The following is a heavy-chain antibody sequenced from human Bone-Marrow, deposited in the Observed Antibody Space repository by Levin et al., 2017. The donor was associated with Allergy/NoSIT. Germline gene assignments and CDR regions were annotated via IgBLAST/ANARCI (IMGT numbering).Heavy chain of an antibody. V-gene: IGHV3-30*18. CDR2: VSYDGSHK. J-gene: IGHJ4*02. CDR3: AKDSGCGSGDCYHTPGFDY. CDR1: GFTINNYG. D-gene: IGHD2-21*02. Sequence: GGSLRLSCAASGFTINNYGMHWVRQAPGKGLEWVADVSYDGSHKYYADPVKGRFTVSRDNSKDTLYDTLYLQMDSLRAEDTAVYYCAKDSGCGSGDCYHTPGFDYWGQGTLVPVSS.